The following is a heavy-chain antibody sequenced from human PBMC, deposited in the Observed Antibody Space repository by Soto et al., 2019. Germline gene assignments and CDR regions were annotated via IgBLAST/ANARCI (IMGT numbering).Heavy chain of an antibody. CDR3: ARVPSP. CDR2: IYHSGST. V-gene: IGHV4-30-2*01. CDR1: GGSISSGGYS. J-gene: IGHJ5*02. Sequence: QLQLQESGSRLVKPSQTLSLTCAVSGGSISSGGYSWSWIRQPPGKGLEWIGYIYHSGSTYYNPSLKSRVTTSGDRSKNQFSLKLSSVTAADTAVYYCARVPSPWGQGNLVTVSS.